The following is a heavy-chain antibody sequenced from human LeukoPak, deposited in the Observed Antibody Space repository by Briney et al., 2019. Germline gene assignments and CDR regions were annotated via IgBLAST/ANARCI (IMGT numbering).Heavy chain of an antibody. Sequence: SETQSLTCAVYGGSFSGYYWSWIRQPPGKGLEWIGEINHSGSTNYNPSLKSRVTISVDTSKNQFSLKLSSVTAADTAVYYCARARYSLYYYYYYMDVWGKGTTVTVSS. CDR3: ARARYSLYYYYYYMDV. V-gene: IGHV4-34*01. CDR2: INHSGST. J-gene: IGHJ6*03. CDR1: GGSFSGYY. D-gene: IGHD3-16*02.